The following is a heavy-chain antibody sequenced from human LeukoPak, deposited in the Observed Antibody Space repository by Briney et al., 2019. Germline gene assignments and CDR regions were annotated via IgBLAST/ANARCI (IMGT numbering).Heavy chain of an antibody. Sequence: GASVKVSCKASGYTFTNYAMNWVRQAPGQRLEWMGWINAGNGNTKYSQEFQGRVTITADESTSTAYMELSSLRSEDTAVYYCARDGRVYAGYYYYYGMDVWGQGTTVTVSS. CDR2: INAGNGNT. V-gene: IGHV1-3*03. J-gene: IGHJ6*02. D-gene: IGHD2-8*01. CDR1: GYTFTNYA. CDR3: ARDGRVYAGYYYYYGMDV.